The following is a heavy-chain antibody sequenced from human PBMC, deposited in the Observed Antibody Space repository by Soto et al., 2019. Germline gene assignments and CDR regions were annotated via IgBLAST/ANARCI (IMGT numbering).Heavy chain of an antibody. CDR3: ARRSPLYSSGWYDAFDI. CDR1: GYTFTSYY. Sequence: GASVKVSCKASGYTFTSYYMHWVRQAPGQGLEWMGIINPSGGSTSYAQKFQGRVTMTRDTSTSTVYMELSSLRSEDTAVYYCARRSPLYSSGWYDAFDIWGQGTMVTVSS. J-gene: IGHJ3*02. D-gene: IGHD6-19*01. V-gene: IGHV1-46*01. CDR2: INPSGGST.